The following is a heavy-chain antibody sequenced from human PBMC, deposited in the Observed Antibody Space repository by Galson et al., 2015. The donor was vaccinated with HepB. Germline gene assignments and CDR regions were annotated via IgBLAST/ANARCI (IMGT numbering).Heavy chain of an antibody. CDR3: ARGATSVRGVIDSHYYYYGMDV. Sequence: SLRLSCAASGFTFSSYSMNWVRQAPGKGLEWVSYISSSSSTIYYADSVKGRFTISRDNAKNSLYLQMNSLRAEDTAVYYCARGATSVRGVIDSHYYYYGMDVWGQGTTVTVSS. V-gene: IGHV3-48*01. J-gene: IGHJ6*02. CDR1: GFTFSSYS. D-gene: IGHD3-10*01. CDR2: ISSSSSTI.